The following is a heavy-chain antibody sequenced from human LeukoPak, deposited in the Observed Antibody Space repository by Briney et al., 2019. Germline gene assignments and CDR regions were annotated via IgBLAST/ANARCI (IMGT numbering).Heavy chain of an antibody. CDR2: IYYTGTT. CDR3: ARVKGDLGYYFDY. Sequence: PSETLSLTCTVSGGSISSFYWSWIRQPPGKGLECIGYIYYTGTTNYNPSLKSRVTISVDTSKNQFSLNLSSVTAADTAVYSCARVKGDLGYYFDYWGQGTLVSVSS. CDR1: GGSISSFY. J-gene: IGHJ4*02. D-gene: IGHD2-21*01. V-gene: IGHV4-59*01.